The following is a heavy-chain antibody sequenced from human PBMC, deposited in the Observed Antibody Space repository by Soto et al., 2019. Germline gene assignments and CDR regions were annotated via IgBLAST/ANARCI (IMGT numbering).Heavy chain of an antibody. V-gene: IGHV4-30-4*01. J-gene: IGHJ4*02. D-gene: IGHD3-16*01. CDR1: GGSISSGDYY. CDR3: ARGDMITFGGAKWVYFDY. CDR2: IYYSGST. Sequence: SETLSLTCTVSGGSISSGDYYWSWIRQPPGKGLEWIGYIYYSGSTYYNPSLKSRVTISVDTSKNQFSLKLSSVTAADTAVYYCARGDMITFGGAKWVYFDYWGQGTLVTVSS.